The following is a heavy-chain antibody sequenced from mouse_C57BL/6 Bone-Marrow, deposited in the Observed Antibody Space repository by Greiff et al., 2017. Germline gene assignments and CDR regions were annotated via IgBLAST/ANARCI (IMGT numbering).Heavy chain of an antibody. CDR1: GYTFTSYW. Sequence: QVQLQQPGAELVRPGTSVKLSCKASGYTFTSYWMHWVKQRPGQGLEWIGVIDPSDSYTTYNQKFKGKATLTVDTSSSTAYMQLSSLTSEDSAVYYCARWLRPYWYFDVWGTGTTVTVSS. CDR3: ARWLRPYWYFDV. CDR2: IDPSDSYT. J-gene: IGHJ1*03. V-gene: IGHV1-59*01. D-gene: IGHD2-2*01.